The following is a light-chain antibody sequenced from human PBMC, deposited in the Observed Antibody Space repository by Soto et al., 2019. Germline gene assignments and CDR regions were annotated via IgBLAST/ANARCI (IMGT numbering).Light chain of an antibody. J-gene: IGKJ1*01. CDR2: AAS. CDR3: QKYNCAPWT. Sequence: DIQMTQSPSSLSAYVGHRVTITCLSRQGISLYLACYKQKPGKVPKLLIYAASTLQSGVPSRFSGSGSGTDFTLTISSLQPEDVATYYCQKYNCAPWTFGQGPNVVLK. CDR1: QGISLY. V-gene: IGKV1-27*01.